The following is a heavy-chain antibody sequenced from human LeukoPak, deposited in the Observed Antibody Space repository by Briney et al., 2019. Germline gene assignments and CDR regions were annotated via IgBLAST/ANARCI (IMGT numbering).Heavy chain of an antibody. V-gene: IGHV3-33*01. CDR1: GFSFSTYG. J-gene: IGHJ4*02. CDR3: ARDVRPDY. D-gene: IGHD6-6*01. Sequence: PGGSLRLSCAASGFSFSTYGMLWVRQAPGKGLEWVAVIWYDGSNKYYADSVKGRFSISRDNAKNSLYLQMNALRAEDTAVYYCARDVRPDYWGQGTLVTVST. CDR2: IWYDGSNK.